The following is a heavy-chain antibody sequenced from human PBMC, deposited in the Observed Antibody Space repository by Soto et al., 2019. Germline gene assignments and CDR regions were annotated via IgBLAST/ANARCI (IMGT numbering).Heavy chain of an antibody. J-gene: IGHJ6*02. CDR2: TYYRSKWYN. CDR3: ARVRRTGYYYYYGMDV. V-gene: IGHV6-1*01. Sequence: PSETLCVTCAISGGSVSSNSGAWNRIRKSPSRGLEWLGRTYYRSKWYNDYAVSVKSRITINPDTSKNQFSLQLNSVTPEDTAVYYCARVRRTGYYYYYGMDVWGQGTTVTVSS. D-gene: IGHD3-9*01. CDR1: GGSVSSNSGA.